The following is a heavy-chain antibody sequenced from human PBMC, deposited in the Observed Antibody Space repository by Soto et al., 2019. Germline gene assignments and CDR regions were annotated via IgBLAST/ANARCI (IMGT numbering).Heavy chain of an antibody. D-gene: IGHD1-26*01. CDR1: GFTLSHYD. V-gene: IGHV3-30*18. CDR3: AKGELINPQLFEF. J-gene: IGHJ4*02. CDR2: VSYDGSNK. Sequence: QVQLVESGGGVVKPGRSLRLSCVASGFTLSHYDMNWVRQAPGKGLEWVAVVSYDGSNKYYGDSVRGRFTISRDNSKNTLYLQMNSLRAEDMAVYYCAKGELINPQLFEFWGQGALVTVSS.